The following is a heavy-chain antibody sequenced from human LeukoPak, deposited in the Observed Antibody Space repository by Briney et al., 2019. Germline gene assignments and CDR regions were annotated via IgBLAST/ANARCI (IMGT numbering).Heavy chain of an antibody. CDR3: ARRDSSSRDWFDP. J-gene: IGHJ5*02. Sequence: HGESLKISCQGFGYTFTTSWIGWVRQLPGKGLEWMAIIYAGNSDTKYSPSFQGQVSISTDRSISTAYLQWSSLQASDTAMYYCARRDSSSRDWFDPWGQGTLVTVSS. CDR1: GYTFTTSW. V-gene: IGHV5-51*01. CDR2: IYAGNSDT. D-gene: IGHD6-13*01.